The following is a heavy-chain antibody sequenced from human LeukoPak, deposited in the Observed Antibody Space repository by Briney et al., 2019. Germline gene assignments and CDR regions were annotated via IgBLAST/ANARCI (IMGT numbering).Heavy chain of an antibody. J-gene: IGHJ5*02. CDR2: ISGSGGTT. CDR3: ARDCSSTSCYDWFDP. CDR1: GFTFSNYA. V-gene: IGHV3-23*01. D-gene: IGHD2-2*01. Sequence: GGSLRLSCAASGFTFSNYAMSWVRQGPGKGLEWVSAISGSGGTTYYADSVKGRFTISRDNSKNTLYLQMNSLRAEDTAVYYCARDCSSTSCYDWFDPWGQGTLVTVSS.